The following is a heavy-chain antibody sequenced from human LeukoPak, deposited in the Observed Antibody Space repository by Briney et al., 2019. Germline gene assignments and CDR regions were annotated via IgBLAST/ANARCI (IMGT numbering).Heavy chain of an antibody. CDR3: ARAAGGYCSGGSCLNWFDP. Sequence: SETLSLTCTVSGGSISSYYWSWIRQPPGKGLEWIGYIYYSGSTNYNPSLKSRVTISVDTSKNQFSLKLSSVTAADTAVYYCARAAGGYCSGGSCLNWFDPWGQGTLVTVSS. CDR2: IYYSGST. V-gene: IGHV4-59*08. CDR1: GGSISSYY. J-gene: IGHJ5*02. D-gene: IGHD2-15*01.